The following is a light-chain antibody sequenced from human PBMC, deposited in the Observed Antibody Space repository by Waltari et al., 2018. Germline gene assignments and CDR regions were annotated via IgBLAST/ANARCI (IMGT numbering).Light chain of an antibody. V-gene: IGKV3-15*01. CDR1: QSVSSN. Sequence: ETVMTQSPATVSVSPGERAALSCRASQSVSSNVAWYQQKPGQAPRLLIYDASTRATGILVRFSGSGSGTDFTLTISSLQSEDFAIYYCQQYNNCPPYTFGQGTKLEI. J-gene: IGKJ2*01. CDR3: QQYNNCPPYT. CDR2: DAS.